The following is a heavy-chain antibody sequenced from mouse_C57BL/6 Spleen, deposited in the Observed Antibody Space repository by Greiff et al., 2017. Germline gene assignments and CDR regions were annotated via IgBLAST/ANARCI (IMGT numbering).Heavy chain of an antibody. CDR2: ISYDGSN. CDR3: AIYYYGAWFAY. J-gene: IGHJ3*01. Sequence: EVKLVESGPGLVKPSQSLSLTCSVTGYSITSGYYWNWLRQFPGNKLEWMGYISYDGSNNYNPSLKNRISITRDTSKNQFFLKLNSVTTEDTATYYCAIYYYGAWFAYWGQGTLVTVSA. V-gene: IGHV3-6*01. CDR1: GYSITSGYY. D-gene: IGHD1-1*01.